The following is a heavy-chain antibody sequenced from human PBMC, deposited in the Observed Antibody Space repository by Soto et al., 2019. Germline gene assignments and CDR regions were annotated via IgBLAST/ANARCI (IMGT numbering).Heavy chain of an antibody. Sequence: QVQLVQSGAEVKKPGSSVKVSCKASGGTFSSYAISWVRQAPGQGLEWMGGIIPISGKANYAQKFQSRVTITADESTSTAYMELSSLRSEDTAVYYCARSQGSSTSLEIYYYYYYGMDVWGQGTTVTVSS. V-gene: IGHV1-69*01. J-gene: IGHJ6*02. CDR1: GGTFSSYA. CDR2: IIPISGKA. D-gene: IGHD2-2*01. CDR3: ARSQGSSTSLEIYYYYYYGMDV.